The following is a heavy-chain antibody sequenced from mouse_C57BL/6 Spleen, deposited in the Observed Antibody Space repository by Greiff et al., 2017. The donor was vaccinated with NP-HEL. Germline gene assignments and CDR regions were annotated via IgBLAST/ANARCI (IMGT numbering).Heavy chain of an antibody. V-gene: IGHV5-4*03. D-gene: IGHD1-1*01. J-gene: IGHJ1*03. CDR2: ISDGGSYT. Sequence: EVMLVESGGGLVKPGGSLKLSCAASGFTFSSYAMSWVRQTPEKRLEWVATISDGGSYTYYPDNVKGRFTISRDNAKNNLYLQMSHLKSEDTAMYYCARYDYGSSYWYFDVWGTGTTVTVSS. CDR3: ARYDYGSSYWYFDV. CDR1: GFTFSSYA.